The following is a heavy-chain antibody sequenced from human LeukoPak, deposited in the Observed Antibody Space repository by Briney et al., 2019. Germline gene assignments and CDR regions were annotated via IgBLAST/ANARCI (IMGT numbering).Heavy chain of an antibody. V-gene: IGHV4-59*08. CDR2: IYYSGST. Sequence: SETLSLTCTVSGGSISSYYWSWIRQPPGKGLEWIGYIYYSGSTNYNPSLKSRVTISVDTSKNQFSLKLSSVTAADTAVYYCARLGYDSSGYYSKPTSYYYYMDVWGKGTTVTVSS. J-gene: IGHJ6*03. D-gene: IGHD3-22*01. CDR3: ARLGYDSSGYYSKPTSYYYYMDV. CDR1: GGSISSYY.